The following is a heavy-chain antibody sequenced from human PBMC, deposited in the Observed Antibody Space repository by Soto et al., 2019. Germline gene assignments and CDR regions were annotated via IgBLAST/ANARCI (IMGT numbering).Heavy chain of an antibody. Sequence: QVQLVQSGAEVKKPGASVKISCKASGYTFTRYTMNWVRQAPGQRLEWMGWINPDNGNTKSSQKFQDRVIITRDTSANTAYMDLSSLRSEDMAVYYCARGIATGQLDPWGQGTLVTVSS. CDR3: ARGIATGQLDP. V-gene: IGHV1-3*01. CDR2: INPDNGNT. J-gene: IGHJ5*02. CDR1: GYTFTRYT. D-gene: IGHD2-15*01.